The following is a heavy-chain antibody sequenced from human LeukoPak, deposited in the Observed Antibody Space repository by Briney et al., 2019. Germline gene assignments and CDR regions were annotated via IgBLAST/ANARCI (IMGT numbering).Heavy chain of an antibody. CDR3: ARDGPPDGSGYDWDY. D-gene: IGHD5-12*01. V-gene: IGHV1-2*02. CDR1: GYTFTGYY. J-gene: IGHJ4*02. CDR2: INPNSGGT. Sequence: GASVKVSCKASGYTFTGYYMHWVRQAPGQGLEWMGWINPNSGGTNYAQKFQGRVTMTRDTSISTAYMELSRLRSDDTAVYYCARDGPPDGSGYDWDYWGQGTLVTVSS.